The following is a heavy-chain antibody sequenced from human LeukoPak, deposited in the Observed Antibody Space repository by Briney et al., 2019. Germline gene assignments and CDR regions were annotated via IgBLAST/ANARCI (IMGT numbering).Heavy chain of an antibody. CDR2: IWYDGSRK. V-gene: IGHV3-33*01. CDR1: GFTFSAYG. CDR3: ARCTAAEAFDF. J-gene: IGHJ3*01. Sequence: GGSLRLSCAASGFTFSAYGMHWVRQAPGKGLEWVAVIWYDGSRKYYADSVKGRFTISRDNSKNTLYLQMNSLRAEDTAVYYCARCTAAEAFDFWGRGTMLTVS. D-gene: IGHD6-25*01.